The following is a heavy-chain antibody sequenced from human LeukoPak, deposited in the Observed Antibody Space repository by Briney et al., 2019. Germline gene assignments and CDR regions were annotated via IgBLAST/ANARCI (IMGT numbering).Heavy chain of an antibody. CDR2: IYHSGST. D-gene: IGHD3/OR15-3a*01. V-gene: IGHV4-4*02. J-gene: IGHJ4*02. CDR1: GGSISSSYW. Sequence: SETLSLTCAVSGGSISSSYWWTWVRQPPGKGLEWIGEIYHSGSTNYNPSLKSRLTISVDKSKNQFSLKLSSVTAADTAVYYCARSYWSGYHHLDFWGQGTLVTVSS. CDR3: ARSYWSGYHHLDF.